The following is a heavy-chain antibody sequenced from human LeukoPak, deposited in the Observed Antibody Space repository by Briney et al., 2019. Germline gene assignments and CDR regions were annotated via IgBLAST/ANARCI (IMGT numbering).Heavy chain of an antibody. J-gene: IGHJ4*02. CDR2: IYTSGST. CDR1: GGSISSGSYY. V-gene: IGHV4-61*02. CDR3: ARDPYSNYFDY. D-gene: IGHD4-11*01. Sequence: PSETLSLTCTVSGGSISSGSYYWSWIRQPAGKGLEWIGRIYTSGSTNYNPSLKSRVTISLDPSKNQFSLKLSSVTAADTAVYYCARDPYSNYFDYWGQGTLVTVSS.